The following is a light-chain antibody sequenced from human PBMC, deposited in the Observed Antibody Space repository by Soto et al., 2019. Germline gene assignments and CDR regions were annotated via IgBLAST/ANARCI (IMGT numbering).Light chain of an antibody. CDR2: EVS. J-gene: IGLJ2*01. CDR1: SSDVGGYNY. Sequence: QSALTQPPSASGSPGQSVTISCTGTSSDVGGYNYVSWYQQHPGTAPKLMIYEVSKRPSGVPDRFSGSKSGNTASLTVSGLQAEDESDYYCSSYAGSTVVFGGGPKLTVL. CDR3: SSYAGSTVV. V-gene: IGLV2-8*01.